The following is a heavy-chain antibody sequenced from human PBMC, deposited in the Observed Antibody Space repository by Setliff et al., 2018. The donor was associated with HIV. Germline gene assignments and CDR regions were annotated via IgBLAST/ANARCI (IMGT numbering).Heavy chain of an antibody. D-gene: IGHD5-12*01. CDR2: IYPGDSDT. Sequence: GESLKISCKGSGYSFTNYWIGWVRQMPGKGLEWMGIIYPGDSDTRYSPSFQGQVTISADKSIGTAYLQWSSLKASDTAMYYCARHGPMRDGYNHGAFDYWGQGTLVTVSS. CDR3: ARHGPMRDGYNHGAFDY. CDR1: GYSFTNYW. V-gene: IGHV5-51*01. J-gene: IGHJ4*02.